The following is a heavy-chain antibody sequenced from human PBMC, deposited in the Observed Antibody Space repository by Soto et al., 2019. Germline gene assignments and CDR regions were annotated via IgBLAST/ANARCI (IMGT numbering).Heavy chain of an antibody. CDR3: ASLPTMVRGVISPPFDY. CDR1: GFTFSSYS. V-gene: IGHV3-21*01. Sequence: PGGSLRLSCAASGFTFSSYSMNWVRQAPGKGLEWVSSISSSSSYIYYADSVKGRFTISRDNAKNSLYLQMNSLRAEDTAVYYCASLPTMVRGVISPPFDYWGQGTLVTVYS. D-gene: IGHD3-10*01. CDR2: ISSSSSYI. J-gene: IGHJ4*02.